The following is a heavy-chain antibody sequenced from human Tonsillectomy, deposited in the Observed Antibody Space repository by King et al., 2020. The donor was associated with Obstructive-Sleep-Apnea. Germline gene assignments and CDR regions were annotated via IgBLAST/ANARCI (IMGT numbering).Heavy chain of an antibody. Sequence: QLVQSGAEVKKPGESLKISCKGSGYNFPRYWIGWGRHMPGRGLEWRGIPYPGDADPIYSPSFQGQVPISADKSISTAYLQWSSLKASDTAIYYCARPDSSGYLDAFDIWGQGTMVTVSS. CDR2: PYPGDADP. V-gene: IGHV5-51*01. CDR1: GYNFPRYW. CDR3: ARPDSSGYLDAFDI. J-gene: IGHJ3*02. D-gene: IGHD3-22*01.